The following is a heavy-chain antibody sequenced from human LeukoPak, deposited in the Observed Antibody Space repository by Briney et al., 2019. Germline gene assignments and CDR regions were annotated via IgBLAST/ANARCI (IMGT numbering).Heavy chain of an antibody. CDR2: ISGSGDST. CDR3: ARGPFQRDWYDP. Sequence: GGSLRLSCAASGFTFSSYAMNWVRQAPGKGLEWVSTISGSGDSTYYADSVKGRFTISIDNAKNTLYLQMNSLRAENAAVYYCARGPFQRDWYDPGGQGNLVTVSS. D-gene: IGHD6-25*01. CDR1: GFTFSSYA. J-gene: IGHJ5*02. V-gene: IGHV3-23*01.